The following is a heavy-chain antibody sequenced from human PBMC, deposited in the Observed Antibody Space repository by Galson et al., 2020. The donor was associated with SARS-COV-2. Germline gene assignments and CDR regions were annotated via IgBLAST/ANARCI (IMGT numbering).Heavy chain of an antibody. D-gene: IGHD2-15*01. CDR1: KFLFSSHG. CDR2: IWFDGSKK. J-gene: IGHJ6*02. CDR3: ASVGYCSGGSCYMGGNDYYYYGMHV. Sequence: GESLKISCAASKFLFSSHGMHWVRQAPGKGLEWVAIIWFDGSKKYYADSVRGRFTISRDNSKNTLYLQMNSLRAEDTAVYYCASVGYCSGGSCYMGGNDYYYYGMHVWGQGTTVIVSS. V-gene: IGHV3-33*01.